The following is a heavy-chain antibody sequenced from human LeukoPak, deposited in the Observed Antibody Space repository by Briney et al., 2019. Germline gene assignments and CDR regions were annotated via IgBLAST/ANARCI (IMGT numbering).Heavy chain of an antibody. CDR3: ARHPNQLGEDY. CDR2: IYYSGST. J-gene: IGHJ4*02. D-gene: IGHD7-27*01. Sequence: PSETLSLTCTVSGGSISSGSYYWGWIRQPPGKGLEWIGSIYYSGSTYYNPSLKSRVTISVDTSKNQFSLKLSSVTAADTAVYYCARHPNQLGEDYWGQGTLVTVSS. CDR1: GGSISSGSYY. V-gene: IGHV4-39*01.